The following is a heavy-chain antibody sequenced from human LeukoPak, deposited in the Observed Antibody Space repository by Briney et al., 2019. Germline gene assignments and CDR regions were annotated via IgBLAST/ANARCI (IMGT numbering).Heavy chain of an antibody. J-gene: IGHJ6*03. CDR3: ARGRVSSSTWYSTYYYYFYMDV. CDR1: DDSITMYY. D-gene: IGHD1-1*01. Sequence: SETLSLTCSVSDDSITMYYWTWIRQPPGKGLEWIGYVDHTGSTNFNPSLNGRVSISRDTTKNPFSLRLRSVTAADTAVYFCARGRVSSSTWYSTYYYYFYMDVWGKGTTATVSS. CDR2: VDHTGST. V-gene: IGHV4-59*01.